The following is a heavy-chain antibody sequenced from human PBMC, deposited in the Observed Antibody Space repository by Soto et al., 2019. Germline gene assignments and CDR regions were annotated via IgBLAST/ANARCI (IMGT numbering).Heavy chain of an antibody. Sequence: EVQLVESGGGLVQPGGSLRLSCAASGFTVSSNYMSWVRQAPGKGLEWVYVIYSGGSTYYADSVKGRFNNSRDNSKNTLYLKMKSLRAEDTAVYYCARSMYSSSSGWGQGTLVTVSS. J-gene: IGHJ4*02. D-gene: IGHD6-6*01. CDR2: IYSGGST. V-gene: IGHV3-66*01. CDR3: ARSMYSSSSG. CDR1: GFTVSSNY.